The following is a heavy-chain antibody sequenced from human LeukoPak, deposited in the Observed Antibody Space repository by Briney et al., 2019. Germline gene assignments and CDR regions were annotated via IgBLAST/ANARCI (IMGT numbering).Heavy chain of an antibody. V-gene: IGHV3-7*04. CDR1: GFNFSSYW. J-gene: IGHJ3*02. D-gene: IGHD4-17*01. CDR2: IKQDGSER. Sequence: GGSLSLSCAAAGFNFSSYWMTWVRQAPGKGLEWVANIKQDGSERYYVDSVKGRFTISRDNAKNSLYLQMNSLRAVDTAVYFCARQNTVTMVDAFNIWGLGTMVTVSS. CDR3: ARQNTVTMVDAFNI.